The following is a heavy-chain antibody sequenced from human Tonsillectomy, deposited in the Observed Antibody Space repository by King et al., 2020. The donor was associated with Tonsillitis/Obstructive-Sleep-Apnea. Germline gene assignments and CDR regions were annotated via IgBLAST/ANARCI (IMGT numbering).Heavy chain of an antibody. CDR2: INDSGGT. CDR3: ARGSYNYNAMDV. V-gene: IGHV4-34*01. CDR1: GGSFSGHY. J-gene: IGHJ6*02. Sequence: VQLQQWGAGLLKPSETLSLTCAVYGGSFSGHYWSWIRQPPGKGLEWIGEINDSGGTNYNPSLKSRVSISVDPSKNQFSLNLSSATAADTAVCYCARGSYNYNAMDVWGQGTTVTVSS.